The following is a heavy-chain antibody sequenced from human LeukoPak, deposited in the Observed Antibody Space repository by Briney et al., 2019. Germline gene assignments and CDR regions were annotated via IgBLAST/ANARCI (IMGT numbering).Heavy chain of an antibody. CDR3: AREVVVVVAARGAFDY. J-gene: IGHJ4*02. CDR2: IYHSGST. CDR1: GYSISSGYY. V-gene: IGHV4-38-2*02. D-gene: IGHD2-15*01. Sequence: SETLSLTCAVSGYSISSGYYWGWIRQPPGKGLEWIGSIYHSGSTYYNPSLKRRVTISVDTSKSQFSLKLSSVTAADTAVYYCAREVVVVVAARGAFDYWGQGTLVTVSS.